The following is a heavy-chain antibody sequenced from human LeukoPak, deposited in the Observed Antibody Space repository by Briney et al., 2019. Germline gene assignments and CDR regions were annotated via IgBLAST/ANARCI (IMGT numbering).Heavy chain of an antibody. V-gene: IGHV4-59*12. Sequence: SETLSLTCTVSGGSISSYYWSWIRQPPGKGLEWIGYIYYSGSTNYNPSLKSRVTISVDTSKNQFSLKLSSVTAADTAVYYCARDGQLNFAYWGQGTLVTVSS. CDR2: IYYSGST. J-gene: IGHJ4*02. CDR3: ARDGQLNFAY. CDR1: GGSISSYY. D-gene: IGHD6-13*01.